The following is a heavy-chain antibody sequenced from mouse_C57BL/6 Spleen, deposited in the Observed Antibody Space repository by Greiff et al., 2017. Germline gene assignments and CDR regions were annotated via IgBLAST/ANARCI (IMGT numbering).Heavy chain of an antibody. D-gene: IGHD1-1*01. Sequence: EVQLLQSGPELVKPGASVKISCTASGYSFTDYNMNWVKQSNGKSLEWIGVINPNYGTTSYNQKFKGKATLTVDQSSSTAYMQLNSLTSEDSAVYYSSREATVVAHFDYWGQGTTLTVSS. CDR2: INPNYGTT. V-gene: IGHV1-39*01. CDR1: GYSFTDYN. CDR3: SREATVVAHFDY. J-gene: IGHJ2*01.